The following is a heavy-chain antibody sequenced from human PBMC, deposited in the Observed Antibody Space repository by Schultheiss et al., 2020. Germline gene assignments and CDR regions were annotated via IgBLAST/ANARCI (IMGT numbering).Heavy chain of an antibody. Sequence: SETLSLTCAVYGGSFSGYYWSWIRQPPGKGLEWIGEINHSGSTNYNPSRKSRVTISVDTSKNQFSLKLSSVTAADTAVYYCARGHCTGGVCNNWFDPWGQGTLGNGFS. V-gene: IGHV4-34*01. CDR1: GGSFSGYY. CDR2: INHSGST. J-gene: IGHJ5*02. D-gene: IGHD2-8*02. CDR3: ARGHCTGGVCNNWFDP.